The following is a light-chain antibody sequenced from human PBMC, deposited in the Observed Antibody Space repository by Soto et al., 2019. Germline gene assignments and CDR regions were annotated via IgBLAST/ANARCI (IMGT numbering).Light chain of an antibody. V-gene: IGLV2-23*01. CDR3: SSYAGSSARVV. CDR2: EGT. CDR1: STDFENYNL. J-gene: IGLJ2*01. Sequence: QSVLTQPASVSGSPGQSITIPCTRSSTDFENYNLVSWYQHCPDKAPKLIIYEGTKRPSEISDRFSGSESDTTASLIISGLQPEDEADYYCSSYAGSSARVVFGGGTKVTVL.